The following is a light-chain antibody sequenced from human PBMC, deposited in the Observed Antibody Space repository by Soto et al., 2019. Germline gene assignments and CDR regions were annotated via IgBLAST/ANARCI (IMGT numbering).Light chain of an antibody. V-gene: IGKV3-20*01. CDR2: GAS. Sequence: IVLTQSPGTLSLSPAESVTLSCRVSQIISRSHLAWYQQKPGQAPRLLIYGASIRAAAITDRFSGSGSGTDFTLTISRLEPEDFAVYYCQQYGSYPFTFGPGTKVDIK. CDR1: QIISRSH. CDR3: QQYGSYPFT. J-gene: IGKJ3*01.